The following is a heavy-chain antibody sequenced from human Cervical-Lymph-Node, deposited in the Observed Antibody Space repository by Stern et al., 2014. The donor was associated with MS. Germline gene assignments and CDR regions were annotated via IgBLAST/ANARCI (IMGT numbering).Heavy chain of an antibody. D-gene: IGHD3-16*01. CDR3: TRAVGGVGRE. CDR2: INPNGSVT. V-gene: IGHV1-46*01. Sequence: QLVESGPEVKKPGASVMVSCKTSGYTFTNYYIHWVRQPPGQGLAWMGIINPNGSVTASAQKVQGRLTMTRDTSTTTVYMRLITLTSEDTAMYYCTRAVGGVGREWGQGTLVFVSS. J-gene: IGHJ4*02. CDR1: GYTFTNYY.